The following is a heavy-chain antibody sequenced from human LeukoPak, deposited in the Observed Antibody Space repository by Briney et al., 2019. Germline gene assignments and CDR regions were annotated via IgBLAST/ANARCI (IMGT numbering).Heavy chain of an antibody. V-gene: IGHV3-21*01. J-gene: IGHJ3*02. CDR1: GFTFSSYS. CDR3: ARERHDAFDI. Sequence: GGSLRLSCAASGFTFSSYSMNWVRQAPGKGLEWVSSISSSSYIYYADSAKGRFTISRDNAKNSLYLQMNSLRAEDTAVYYCARERHDAFDIWGQGTMVTVSS. CDR2: ISSSSYI.